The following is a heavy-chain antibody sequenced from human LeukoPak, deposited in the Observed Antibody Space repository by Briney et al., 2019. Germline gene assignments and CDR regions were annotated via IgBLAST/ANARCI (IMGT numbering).Heavy chain of an antibody. CDR2: ISNNGGYT. D-gene: IGHD3-3*01. J-gene: IGHJ4*02. CDR1: GFTFSSSA. CDR3: AKWNHYDFWSGSYYFDY. Sequence: GGSLRLSCAASGFTFSSSAMSWVRQAPGKGLEWVSAISNNGGYTYYADSVQGRFTISRDNSKSTLCLQMNSLRAEDTAVYYCAKWNHYDFWSGSYYFDYWGQGTLVTVSS. V-gene: IGHV3-23*01.